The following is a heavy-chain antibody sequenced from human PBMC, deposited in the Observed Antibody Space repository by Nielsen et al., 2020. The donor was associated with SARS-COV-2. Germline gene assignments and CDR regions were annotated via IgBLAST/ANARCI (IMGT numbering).Heavy chain of an antibody. CDR3: ARTPYSSSTGGDNWFDP. V-gene: IGHV2-70*04. Sequence: SGPTLVKPTQTLTLTCTFSGFSLSTSGMRVSWIRQPPGKALEWLARIDWDDDKFYSTSLKTRLTISKDTSKNQVVLTMTNMDPVDTATYYCARTPYSSSTGGDNWFDPWGQGTLVTVSS. CDR2: IDWDDDK. CDR1: GFSLSTSGMR. J-gene: IGHJ5*02. D-gene: IGHD6-13*01.